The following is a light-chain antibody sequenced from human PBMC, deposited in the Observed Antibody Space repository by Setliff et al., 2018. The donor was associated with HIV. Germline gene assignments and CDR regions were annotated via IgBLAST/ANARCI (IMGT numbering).Light chain of an antibody. V-gene: IGLV2-23*01. Sequence: QSVLTQPASVSGSPGQSITISCTGTSGDVGRYNLVSWYQQQPGKPPKLMIYQASKRPSGVSNRFSGSKSGNTASLTIPGLQAEDEADYYCCSNTGSNTYVFGTGTKVTVL. J-gene: IGLJ1*01. CDR3: CSNTGSNTYV. CDR2: QAS. CDR1: SGDVGRYNL.